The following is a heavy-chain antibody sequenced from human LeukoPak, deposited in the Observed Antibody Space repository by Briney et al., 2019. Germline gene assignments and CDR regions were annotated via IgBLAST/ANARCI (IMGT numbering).Heavy chain of an antibody. CDR3: AKGKYSSGGVPDY. J-gene: IGHJ4*02. D-gene: IGHD6-19*01. V-gene: IGHV3-23*01. Sequence: GGSLRLSRVASEFTFSSHAMNWVRQAPGKGLEWVSSISGGGESTYYADSVKGRFTVSRDNSKNTLYLQINSLRGEDTAVYYCAKGKYSSGGVPDYWGQGTLVTVSS. CDR1: EFTFSSHA. CDR2: ISGGGEST.